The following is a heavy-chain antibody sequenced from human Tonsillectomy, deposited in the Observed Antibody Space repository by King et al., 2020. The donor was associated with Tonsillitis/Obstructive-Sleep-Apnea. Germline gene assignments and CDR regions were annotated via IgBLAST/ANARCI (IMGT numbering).Heavy chain of an antibody. CDR3: ANEGGYCSGGSCGSYYFDY. J-gene: IGHJ4*02. V-gene: IGHV3-23*04. D-gene: IGHD2-15*01. Sequence: VQLVESGGGLVQPGGSLRLSCAASGFTFSSYAMSWVRQAPGKGLEWVSAISGSGGSTYYADSWKGRFTISRDNSKNTLYLQMNSLRAEDTAVYYCANEGGYCSGGSCGSYYFDYWGQGTLVTVSS. CDR1: GFTFSSYA. CDR2: ISGSGGST.